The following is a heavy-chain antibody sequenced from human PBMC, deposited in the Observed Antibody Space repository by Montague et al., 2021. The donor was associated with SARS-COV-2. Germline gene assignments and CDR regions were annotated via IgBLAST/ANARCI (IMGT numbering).Heavy chain of an antibody. J-gene: IGHJ4*02. Sequence: SETLSLTCTVSGGSVSRISSYWGWIRQPPGKGLEYIGCFYYAGGTQYNPSLKSRVTISVDTSNDQFSLKMNSVTAADTAVYFCARAYGSSFDYWGQGTLVTVSS. CDR2: FYYAGGT. CDR1: GGSVSRISSY. D-gene: IGHD4-17*01. CDR3: ARAYGSSFDY. V-gene: IGHV4-39*01.